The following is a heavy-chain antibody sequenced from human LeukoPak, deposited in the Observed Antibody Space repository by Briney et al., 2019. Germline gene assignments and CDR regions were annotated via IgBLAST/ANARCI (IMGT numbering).Heavy chain of an antibody. CDR3: AKDAKYGSGSYSLPAYFQH. CDR2: IRYDGSNK. Sequence: GGSLRLSCAASGFTFSSYGMHWVRQAPGKGLEWVAFIRYDGSNKYYADSVKGRFTISRDNSKNTLYLQMNSLRAEDTVVYYCAKDAKYGSGSYSLPAYFQHWGQGTLVTVSS. J-gene: IGHJ1*01. V-gene: IGHV3-30*02. D-gene: IGHD3-10*01. CDR1: GFTFSSYG.